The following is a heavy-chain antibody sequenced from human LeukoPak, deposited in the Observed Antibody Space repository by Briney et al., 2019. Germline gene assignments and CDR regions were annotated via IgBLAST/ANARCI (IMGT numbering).Heavy chain of an antibody. CDR2: IIPILGIA. CDR3: AREYCSGGSCYSSRIDY. Sequence: SVKVSCKASGGTFSSYAISWVRQAPGQGLEWMGRIIPILGIANYAQKFQGRVTITADKSTSTAYMELSSLRSEDTAVYYCAREYCSGGSCYSSRIDYWGQGTLVTVSS. V-gene: IGHV1-69*04. CDR1: GGTFSSYA. D-gene: IGHD2-15*01. J-gene: IGHJ4*02.